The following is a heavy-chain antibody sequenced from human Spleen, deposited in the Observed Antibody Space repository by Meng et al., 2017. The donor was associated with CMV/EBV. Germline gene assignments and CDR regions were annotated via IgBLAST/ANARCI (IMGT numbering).Heavy chain of an antibody. V-gene: IGHV3-21*01. Sequence: GGSLRLSCAASGFTYSSYSMNWVRQAPGKGLEWVSSISSSSSYIYYADSVKGRFTISRDNAKNSLYLQMNSLRAEDTAVYYCARDRGTYGYVEYYYYYYSMDVWGQGTTVTVSS. CDR1: GFTYSSYS. J-gene: IGHJ6*02. CDR3: ARDRGTYGYVEYYYYYYSMDV. D-gene: IGHD5-18*01. CDR2: ISSSSSYI.